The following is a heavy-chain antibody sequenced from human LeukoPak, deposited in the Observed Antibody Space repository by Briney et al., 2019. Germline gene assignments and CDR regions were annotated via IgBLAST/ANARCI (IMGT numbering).Heavy chain of an antibody. J-gene: IGHJ4*02. CDR1: GFTFSSYG. CDR3: AKDSDTLWFGEGY. Sequence: GRSLRLSCAASGFTFSSYGMHWVRQAPGKGLEWVAVISYDGSNKYYADSVKGRFTISRDNSKNTLYLQVNSLRAEDTAVYYCAKDSDTLWFGEGYWGQGTLVTVSS. D-gene: IGHD3-10*01. V-gene: IGHV3-30*18. CDR2: ISYDGSNK.